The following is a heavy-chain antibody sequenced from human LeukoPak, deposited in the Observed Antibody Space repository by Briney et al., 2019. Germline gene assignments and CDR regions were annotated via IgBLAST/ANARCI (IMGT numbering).Heavy chain of an antibody. V-gene: IGHV1-2*02. CDR1: GYTFTGYY. CDR3: ARDAVTMIVVANLFDY. D-gene: IGHD3-22*01. J-gene: IGHJ4*02. Sequence: GASVKVSCKASGYTFTGYYMHWVRQAPGQGLEWMGWINPNSGGTNYAQKFQGRVTMTRDTSISTAYMELSRLRSDDTAVYYCARDAVTMIVVANLFDYWGREPWSPSPQ. CDR2: INPNSGGT.